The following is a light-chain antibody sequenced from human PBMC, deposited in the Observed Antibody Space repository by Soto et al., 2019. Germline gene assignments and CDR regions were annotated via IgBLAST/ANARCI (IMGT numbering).Light chain of an antibody. J-gene: IGKJ1*01. CDR3: YQYGSTPPT. Sequence: EIVMTQSPATLSVSPGERATLPCRASQGVSRYLGWYQQKPGQAPRLLIWGVSNRATGIPDRFSGSGSGTDFTLTISRLEPEDFVVFYCYQYGSTPPTFGQGTKVDIK. CDR1: QGVSRY. V-gene: IGKV3-20*01. CDR2: GVS.